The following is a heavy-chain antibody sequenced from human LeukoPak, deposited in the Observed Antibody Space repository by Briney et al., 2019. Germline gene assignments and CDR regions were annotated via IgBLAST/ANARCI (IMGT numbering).Heavy chain of an antibody. CDR3: ARKYYYGSGSYYNRYYYYYMDV. Sequence: PSETLSLTCAVYGGSFSGYYWSWIRQPPRKGLEWIGEINHSGSTNYNPSLKSRVTISVDTSKNQFSLKLSSVTAADTAVYYCARKYYYGSGSYYNRYYYYYMDVWGKGTTVTVSS. J-gene: IGHJ6*03. V-gene: IGHV4-34*01. CDR2: INHSGST. CDR1: GGSFSGYY. D-gene: IGHD3-10*01.